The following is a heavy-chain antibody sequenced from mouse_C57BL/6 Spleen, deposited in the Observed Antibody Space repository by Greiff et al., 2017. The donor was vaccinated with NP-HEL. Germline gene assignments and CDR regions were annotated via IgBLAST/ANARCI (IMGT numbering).Heavy chain of an antibody. CDR1: GYTFTSYW. D-gene: IGHD2-4*01. Sequence: QVQLKQPGAELVMPGASVKLSCKASGYTFTSYWMHWVKQRPGQGLEWIGEIDPSDSYTNYNQKFKGKSTLTVDKSSSTAYMQLSSLTSEDSAVYYCARHDYGYAMDYWGQGTSVTVSS. J-gene: IGHJ4*01. CDR3: ARHDYGYAMDY. CDR2: IDPSDSYT. V-gene: IGHV1-69*01.